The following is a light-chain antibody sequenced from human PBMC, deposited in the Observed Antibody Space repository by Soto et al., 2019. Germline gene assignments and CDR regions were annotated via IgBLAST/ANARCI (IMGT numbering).Light chain of an antibody. CDR2: DAS. V-gene: IGKV3D-11*01. CDR3: QPRSNWHPL. CDR1: QGVSSY. Sequence: EIVLTQSPATLSLSPGERATLSCRASQGVSSYLAWYQQKPGQAPRLLIYDASNRATGIPARFSGSGPGTDFPLTISSLEPEDFAVYYCQPRSNWHPLFGQGTRLEIK. J-gene: IGKJ5*01.